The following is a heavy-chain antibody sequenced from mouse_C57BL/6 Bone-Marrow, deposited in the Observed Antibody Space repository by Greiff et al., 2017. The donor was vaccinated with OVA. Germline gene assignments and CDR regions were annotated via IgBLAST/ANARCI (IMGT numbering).Heavy chain of an antibody. CDR2: IDPSDSYT. D-gene: IGHD1-1*01. Sequence: QVQLQQPGAELVMPGASVKLSCKASGYTFTSYWMHWVKQRPGQGLEWIGEIDPSDSYTNYNQKFKGKSTLTVDKSSSTAYMQLSSLTSEDSAVYYCAPGVITPGPGYFDVWGTGTTVTVSS. J-gene: IGHJ1*03. V-gene: IGHV1-69*01. CDR1: GYTFTSYW. CDR3: APGVITPGPGYFDV.